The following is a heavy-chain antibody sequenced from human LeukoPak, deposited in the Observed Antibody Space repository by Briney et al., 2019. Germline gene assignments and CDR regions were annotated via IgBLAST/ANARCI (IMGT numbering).Heavy chain of an antibody. V-gene: IGHV4-34*01. J-gene: IGHJ2*01. CDR3: ARLGTVTDWYFDL. D-gene: IGHD4-17*01. CDR1: GGSSSGYY. CDR2: INHSGST. Sequence: SETLSLTCAVYGGSSSGYYWSWIRQPPGKGLEWIGEINHSGSTNYNPSLKSRVTISVDTSKNQFSLKLSSVTAADTAVYYCARLGTVTDWYFDLWGRGTLVTVSS.